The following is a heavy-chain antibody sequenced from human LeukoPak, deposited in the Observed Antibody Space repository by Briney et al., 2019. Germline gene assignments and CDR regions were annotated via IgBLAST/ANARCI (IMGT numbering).Heavy chain of an antibody. CDR2: INPNSGGT. CDR1: GYTFTGYY. Sequence: ASVKVSCKASGYTFTGYYMHWVRQAPGQGIEWMGWINPNSGGTNYAQKCQGRVTMTRDTSISTAYMELSRLRSDDTAVYYCARDRADYYYYGMDVWGQGTTVTVSS. V-gene: IGHV1-2*02. CDR3: ARDRADYYYYGMDV. J-gene: IGHJ6*02.